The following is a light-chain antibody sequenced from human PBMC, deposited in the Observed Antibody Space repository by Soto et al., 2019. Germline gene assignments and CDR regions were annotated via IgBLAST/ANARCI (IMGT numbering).Light chain of an antibody. V-gene: IGKV1-33*01. CDR3: QQYDYLPPWT. J-gene: IGKJ1*01. CDR2: DAS. Sequence: DIQRTQSPSSLSASVGDRVTITCQASQDISNYLNWYQQKPGKAPKLLIYDASNLETGVPSRFIGSGSGTNFTFTISSLQPEDIATYYCQQYDYLPPWTFGQGTKVEIK. CDR1: QDISNY.